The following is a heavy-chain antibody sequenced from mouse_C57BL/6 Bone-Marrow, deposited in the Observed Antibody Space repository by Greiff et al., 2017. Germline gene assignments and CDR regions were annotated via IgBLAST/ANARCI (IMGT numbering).Heavy chain of an antibody. CDR2: IYPRDGST. V-gene: IGHV1-85*01. J-gene: IGHJ1*03. CDR3: ARVPFYYYGSSYGYFDV. CDR1: GYTFTSYD. Sequence: VKLQESGPELVKPGASVKLSCKASGYTFTSYDINWVKQRPGQGLEWFGWIYPRDGSTKYNEKFKGKATLTVYTSSSTAYMELHSLPSEDSAVYCCARVPFYYYGSSYGYFDVWGTGTTVNVSS. D-gene: IGHD1-1*01.